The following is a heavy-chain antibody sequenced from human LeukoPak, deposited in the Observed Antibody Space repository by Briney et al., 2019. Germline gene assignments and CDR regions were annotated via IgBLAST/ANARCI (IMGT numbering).Heavy chain of an antibody. Sequence: ASVKVSCKASGYTFTGYYMHWVRQAPGQGLEWMGRINPNSGGTNYAQKFQGRVTMTRDTSIGTAYMELSRLRSDDTAVYYCARVKCTNGVCRNWFDPWGQGTLVTVSS. D-gene: IGHD2-8*01. CDR1: GYTFTGYY. J-gene: IGHJ5*02. V-gene: IGHV1-2*06. CDR2: INPNSGGT. CDR3: ARVKCTNGVCRNWFDP.